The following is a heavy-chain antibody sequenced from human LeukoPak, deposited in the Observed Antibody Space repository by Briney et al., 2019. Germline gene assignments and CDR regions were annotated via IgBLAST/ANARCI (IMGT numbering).Heavy chain of an antibody. Sequence: SQTLSLTCTVSGGSISSGSYYWSWIRQPAGKGLEWIGRIYTSGSTNYNPSLKSRVTISVDTSKNQFSLKLSSVTAADTAVYYCARVQLERRKHYDYYYMDVWGKGTTVTVPS. CDR2: IYTSGST. CDR3: ARVQLERRKHYDYYYMDV. J-gene: IGHJ6*03. D-gene: IGHD1-1*01. CDR1: GGSISSGSYY. V-gene: IGHV4-61*02.